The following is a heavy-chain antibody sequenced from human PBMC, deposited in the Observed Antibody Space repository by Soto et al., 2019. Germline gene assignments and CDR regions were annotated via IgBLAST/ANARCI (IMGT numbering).Heavy chain of an antibody. V-gene: IGHV3-9*01. D-gene: IGHD6-6*01. CDR2: ISWNSGSI. CDR3: AKDERQLRDYYYGMDV. Sequence: GGSLRLSCAASGFTFDDYAMHWVRQAPGKGLEWVSGISWNSGSIGYADSVKGRFTISRDNAKNSLYLQMNSPRAEDTALYYCAKDERQLRDYYYGMDVWGQGTTVTVSS. CDR1: GFTFDDYA. J-gene: IGHJ6*02.